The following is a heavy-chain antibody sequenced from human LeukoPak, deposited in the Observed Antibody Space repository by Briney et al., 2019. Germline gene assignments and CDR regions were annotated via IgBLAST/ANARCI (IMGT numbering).Heavy chain of an antibody. D-gene: IGHD2-15*01. CDR2: IYYSGST. CDR1: GGSISSYY. Sequence: SETLSLTCTVSGGSISSYYWNWIRQPPGKGLEWIGSIYYSGSTYYNPSLKSRVTISVDTSKNQFSLKLSSVTAADTAVYYCARLGSSFDYWGQGTLVTVSS. V-gene: IGHV4-59*05. CDR3: ARLGSSFDY. J-gene: IGHJ4*02.